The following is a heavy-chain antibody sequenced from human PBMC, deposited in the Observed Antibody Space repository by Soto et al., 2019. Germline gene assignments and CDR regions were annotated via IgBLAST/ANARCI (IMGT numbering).Heavy chain of an antibody. Sequence: QLLESGGGLIQPGGSLRLSCEASGFSFRSYALSWVRQAPGKGLEWVLTFSAGGRAYYADSVKGRFTIAKDTSKNTLILQARSLRAEDTAVYYCAKESMPEHYGDTLFDYWGQGTRVTVSS. CDR1: GFSFRSYA. D-gene: IGHD4-17*01. CDR2: FSAGGRA. J-gene: IGHJ4*02. V-gene: IGHV3-23*01. CDR3: AKESMPEHYGDTLFDY.